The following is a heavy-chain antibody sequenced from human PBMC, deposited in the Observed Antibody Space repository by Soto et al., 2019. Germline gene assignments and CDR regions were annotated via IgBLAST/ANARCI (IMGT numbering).Heavy chain of an antibody. V-gene: IGHV1-69*13. CDR1: GCTFSSYA. J-gene: IGHJ3*02. CDR2: IIPIFGTA. Sequence: GASVKVSCKASGCTFSSYAISRLRQAPGQGLEWMGGIIPIFGTANYAQKFQGKVTITADESTSTAYMELSSLRSEDTAVYYCARGGSITGTAFDIWGQGTMVTVSS. CDR3: ARGGSITGTAFDI. D-gene: IGHD1-20*01.